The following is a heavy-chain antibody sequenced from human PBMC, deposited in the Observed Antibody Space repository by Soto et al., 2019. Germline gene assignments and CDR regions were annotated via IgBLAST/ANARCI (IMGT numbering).Heavy chain of an antibody. Sequence: QVQLVQSGAEVKKPGSSVKVSCKASGGTFSSYAISWVRQAPGQGLEWMGGIIAIFGTANYAQKFQGRVTITADESTSTAYMELSRLRSADTAVYSCAREPAYYYASSGYYSQYNWFDPWGQGTLVTVSS. CDR3: AREPAYYYASSGYYSQYNWFDP. CDR1: GGTFSSYA. D-gene: IGHD3-22*01. J-gene: IGHJ5*02. V-gene: IGHV1-69*01. CDR2: IIAIFGTA.